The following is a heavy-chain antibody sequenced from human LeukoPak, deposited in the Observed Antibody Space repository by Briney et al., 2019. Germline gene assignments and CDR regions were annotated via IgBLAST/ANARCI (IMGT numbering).Heavy chain of an antibody. Sequence: SETLSLTCTVSGGSISSSSYFWGWIRQPPGKGLEWIGNIYYSGSTYYNPSLKGRVTISVDTSKNQFSLKLSSVTAADTAVYYCYWRQQLVLDAFDIWGQGTMVTVSS. CDR2: IYYSGST. CDR3: YWRQQLVLDAFDI. D-gene: IGHD6-13*01. J-gene: IGHJ3*02. V-gene: IGHV4-39*01. CDR1: GGSISSSSYF.